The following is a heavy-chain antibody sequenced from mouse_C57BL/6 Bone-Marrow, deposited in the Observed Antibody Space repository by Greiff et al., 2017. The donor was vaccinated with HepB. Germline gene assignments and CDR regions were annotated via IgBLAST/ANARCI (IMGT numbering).Heavy chain of an antibody. J-gene: IGHJ2*01. CDR3: TADGY. CDR2: IRLKSDNYAT. Sequence: EVKVEESGGGLVQPGGSMKLSCVASGFTFSNYWMNWVRQSPEKGLEWVAQIRLKSDNYATHYAESVKGRFTISRDDSKSSVYLQMNNLRAEDTGMYYCTADGYWGQGTTLTVSS. CDR1: GFTFSNYW. V-gene: IGHV6-3*01.